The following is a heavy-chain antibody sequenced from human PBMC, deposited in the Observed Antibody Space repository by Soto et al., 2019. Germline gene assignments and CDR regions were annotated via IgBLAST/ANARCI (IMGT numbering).Heavy chain of an antibody. CDR1: GFTFSSYW. CDR2: INSDGSST. D-gene: IGHD6-6*01. V-gene: IGHV3-74*01. CDR3: ARDRGGEGPIAALGYYYYYYMDV. J-gene: IGHJ6*03. Sequence: GGSLRLSCAASGFTFSSYWMHWVRQAPGKGLVWVSRINSDGSSTSYADSVKGRFTISRDNAKNTLYLQMNSLRAEDTAVYYCARDRGGEGPIAALGYYYYYYMDVWGKGTTVTVSS.